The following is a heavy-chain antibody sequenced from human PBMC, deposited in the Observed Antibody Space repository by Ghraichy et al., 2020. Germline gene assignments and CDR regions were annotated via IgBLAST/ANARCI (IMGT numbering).Heavy chain of an antibody. CDR2: IKSKTDGGTT. Sequence: GESLNISCAASGFTFSNAWMSWVRQAPGKGLEWVGRIKSKTDGGTTDYAAPVKGRFTISRDDSKNTLYLQMNSLKTEDTAVYYCTTAPSGYYTYFDYWGQGTLVTVSS. V-gene: IGHV3-15*01. CDR3: TTAPSGYYTYFDY. CDR1: GFTFSNAW. D-gene: IGHD3-3*01. J-gene: IGHJ4*02.